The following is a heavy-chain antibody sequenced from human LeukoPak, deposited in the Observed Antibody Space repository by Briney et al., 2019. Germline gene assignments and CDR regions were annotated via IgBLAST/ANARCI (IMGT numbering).Heavy chain of an antibody. Sequence: GGSLRLSCAASGFTFSRYSMDWVRQAPGKGLKWVSAISGSGGNTHYTDSVKGRFTISRDNSKNTLYLQMDSLRADDTAVYYCAKGSGTAEEFWGQGTLVTVSS. CDR1: GFTFSRYS. CDR2: ISGSGGNT. V-gene: IGHV3-23*01. J-gene: IGHJ4*02. CDR3: AKGSGTAEEF. D-gene: IGHD6-25*01.